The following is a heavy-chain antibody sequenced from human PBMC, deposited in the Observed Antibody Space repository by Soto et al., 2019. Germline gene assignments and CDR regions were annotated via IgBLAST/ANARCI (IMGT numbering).Heavy chain of an antibody. D-gene: IGHD6-13*01. CDR2: IYHSGST. CDR3: ARGRSGTLYYGMDV. J-gene: IGHJ6*02. V-gene: IGHV4-30-2*02. CDR1: GGSIRSGGYS. Sequence: PSETLALTCAVSGGSIRSGGYSWSWIRQPPGKGLEWIGYIYHSGSTYYNPSLKSRVTISVDRSKNQFSLKLSSVTAADTAVYYCARGRSGTLYYGMDVWGQGTTVTVSS.